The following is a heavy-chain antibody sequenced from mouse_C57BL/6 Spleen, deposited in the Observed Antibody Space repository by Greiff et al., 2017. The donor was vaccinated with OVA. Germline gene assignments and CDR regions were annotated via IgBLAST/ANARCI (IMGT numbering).Heavy chain of an antibody. CDR2: INPNNGGT. CDR3: ATGFDD. V-gene: IGHV1-22*01. D-gene: IGHD4-1*01. CDR1: GYTFTDYN. Sequence: VHVKQSGPELVKPGASVKMSCKASGYTFTDYNMHWVKQSHGKSLEWMGYINPNNGGTSYNQKFKGKVTLTVNKSSSTAYMELRSRTSEDSAVYYCATGFDDWGPGTTLTVSS. J-gene: IGHJ2*01.